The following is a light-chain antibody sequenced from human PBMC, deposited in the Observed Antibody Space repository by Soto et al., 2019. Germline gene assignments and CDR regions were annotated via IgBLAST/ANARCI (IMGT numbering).Light chain of an antibody. CDR3: QQYGDSPT. Sequence: EIVLTQSPGTLSLSPGERATLSCRASQSISSSYLAWYQQKPGQAPRLLIYGASSRATGIPDRFSGSGSGTDLTLTISRLEPEDFAVYYCQQYGDSPTFGQGTKVDIK. V-gene: IGKV3-20*01. J-gene: IGKJ1*01. CDR1: QSISSSY. CDR2: GAS.